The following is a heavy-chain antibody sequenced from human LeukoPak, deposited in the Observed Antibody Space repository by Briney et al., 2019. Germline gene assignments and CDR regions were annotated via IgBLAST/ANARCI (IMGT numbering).Heavy chain of an antibody. V-gene: IGHV4-30-2*01. CDR2: IYHSGST. CDR3: ARRLHYYDSSGYYDY. J-gene: IGHJ4*02. CDR1: GGSISSGGYS. D-gene: IGHD3-22*01. Sequence: PSQTLSLTCAVSGGSISSGGYSWSWIRQPPGKGLEWIGYIYHSGSTYYNPSLKSRVTILVDRSKNQFSLKLSSVTAADTAVYYCARRLHYYDSSGYYDYWGQGTLVTVSS.